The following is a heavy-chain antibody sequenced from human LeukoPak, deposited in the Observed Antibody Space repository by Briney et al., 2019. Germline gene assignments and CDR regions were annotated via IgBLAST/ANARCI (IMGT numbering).Heavy chain of an antibody. V-gene: IGHV3-11*04. CDR2: ITSSGSSI. Sequence: PGGSLRLSCAASGFTFSDYYMSWIRQAPGKGLEWVSYITSSGSSINYADSVKGRFTISRDNSKNTLYLQMNSLRAEDTAVYYCARDPLRGYSYGYGLFDIWGQGTMVTVSS. CDR1: GFTFSDYY. J-gene: IGHJ3*02. CDR3: ARDPLRGYSYGYGLFDI. D-gene: IGHD5-18*01.